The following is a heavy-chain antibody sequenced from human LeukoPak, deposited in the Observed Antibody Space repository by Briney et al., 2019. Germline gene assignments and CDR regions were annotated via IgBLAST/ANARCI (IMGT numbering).Heavy chain of an antibody. D-gene: IGHD3-10*01. CDR1: GGSISSGSYY. V-gene: IGHV4-61*02. CDR2: IYTSGST. CDR3: ARGQRGYYGSGSNPSYYMDV. Sequence: PSQTLSLTCTVSGGSISSGSYYWSWIRQPAGKGLEWIGRIYTSGSTNYNPSFKSRVTISVDKSKNQFSLKLSSVTAADTAVYYCARGQRGYYGSGSNPSYYMDVWGKGTTVTVSS. J-gene: IGHJ6*03.